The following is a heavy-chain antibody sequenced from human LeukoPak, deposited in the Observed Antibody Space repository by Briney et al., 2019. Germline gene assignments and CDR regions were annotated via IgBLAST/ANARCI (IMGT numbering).Heavy chain of an antibody. CDR3: TTVTNNDY. CDR2: IRSKAYGGTT. V-gene: IGHV3-49*04. J-gene: IGHJ4*02. CDR1: GFTFSSYA. D-gene: IGHD4-17*01. Sequence: GGSLRLSCAASGFTFSSYAMSWVRQAPGKGLEWVGFIRSKAYGGTTEYAASVKGRFTISRDDSKSIAYLQMNSLKTEDTAVYYCTTVTNNDYWGQGTLVTVSS.